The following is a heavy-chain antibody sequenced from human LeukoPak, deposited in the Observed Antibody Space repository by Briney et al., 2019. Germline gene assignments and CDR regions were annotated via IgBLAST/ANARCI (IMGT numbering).Heavy chain of an antibody. CDR3: ARGREASAVAGTSYFY. CDR2: INHSGST. D-gene: IGHD6-19*01. Sequence: PSETLSLTCAVYGGSFSGYYWSWIRQPPGKGLEWIGVINHSGSTNYNPSLKSRVTISVDTSKNQFSLKLSSVTAADTAVYYCARGREASAVAGTSYFYWGQGTLVTVSS. V-gene: IGHV4-34*01. J-gene: IGHJ4*02. CDR1: GGSFSGYY.